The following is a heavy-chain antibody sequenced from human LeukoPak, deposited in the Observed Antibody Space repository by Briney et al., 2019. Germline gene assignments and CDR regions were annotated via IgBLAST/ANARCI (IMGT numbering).Heavy chain of an antibody. CDR1: GGSFSGYY. Sequence: SETLSLTCAVYGGSFSGYYWSWIRQPPGKGLEWIGEINHSGSTNYNPSLKSRVTVSVDTSKNQLSLKLSSVTAADTAVYYCARRVRGYSYGSGTQYYFDYWGQGTLVTVSS. D-gene: IGHD3-10*01. CDR2: INHSGST. V-gene: IGHV4-34*01. CDR3: ARRVRGYSYGSGTQYYFDY. J-gene: IGHJ4*02.